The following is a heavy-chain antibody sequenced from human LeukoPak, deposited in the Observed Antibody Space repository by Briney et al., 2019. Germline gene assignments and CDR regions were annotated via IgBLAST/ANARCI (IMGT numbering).Heavy chain of an antibody. CDR3: ARDGKYCSSTSCYKG. CDR1: GFTFSSYW. J-gene: IGHJ4*02. CDR2: IKQDGSEK. D-gene: IGHD2-2*02. Sequence: GGSLRLSCAASGFTFSSYWMSWVRQAPGKGLEWVANIKQDGSEKYYVDSVKGRFTISRDNAKNSLYLQMNSLRAEDTAVYYCARDGKYCSSTSCYKGWGQGTLVTVSS. V-gene: IGHV3-7*01.